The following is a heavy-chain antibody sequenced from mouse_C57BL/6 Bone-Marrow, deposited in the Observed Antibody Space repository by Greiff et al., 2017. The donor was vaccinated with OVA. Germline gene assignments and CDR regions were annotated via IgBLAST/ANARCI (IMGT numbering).Heavy chain of an antibody. D-gene: IGHD2-3*01. CDR3: ARRRIPIYDGYPAWFAY. V-gene: IGHV1-9*01. J-gene: IGHJ3*01. Sequence: QVQLKQSGAELMKPGASVKLSCKATGYTFTGYWIEWVKQRPGHGLEWIGEILPGSGSTNYNEKFKGKATFTADTSSNTAYMQLSSLTTEDSAIYYCARRRIPIYDGYPAWFAYWGQGTLVTVSA. CDR1: GYTFTGYW. CDR2: ILPGSGST.